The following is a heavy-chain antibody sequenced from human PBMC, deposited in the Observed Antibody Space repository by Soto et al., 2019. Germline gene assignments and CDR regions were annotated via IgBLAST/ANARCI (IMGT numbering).Heavy chain of an antibody. V-gene: IGHV3-23*01. CDR3: AKDRVAVAGRPDY. CDR1: GFTFSSYA. J-gene: IGHJ4*02. CDR2: ISGSGGST. D-gene: IGHD6-19*01. Sequence: SLRLSCAASGFTFSSYAMSWVRQAPGKGLEWVSAISGSGGSTYYADSVKGRFTISRDNSKNTLYPQMNSLRAEDTAVYYCAKDRVAVAGRPDYWGQGTLVTVSS.